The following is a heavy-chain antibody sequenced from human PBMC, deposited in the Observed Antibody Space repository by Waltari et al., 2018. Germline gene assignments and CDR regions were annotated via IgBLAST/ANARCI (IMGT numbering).Heavy chain of an antibody. D-gene: IGHD2-2*02. Sequence: QVQLQESGPGLGKPSVTLSLTCSVPAGSIDSDTDYWGWLRQAPGKGLEWNGSFYYGGSTYYNPSLKSRVAISVHTSKRQFSLKLTSVTAADTALYFCARLGYCSSTSCYTTFFDAFDIWGQGTMVTVSS. CDR2: FYYGGST. CDR1: AGSIDSDTDY. CDR3: ARLGYCSSTSCYTTFFDAFDI. V-gene: IGHV4-39*07. J-gene: IGHJ3*02.